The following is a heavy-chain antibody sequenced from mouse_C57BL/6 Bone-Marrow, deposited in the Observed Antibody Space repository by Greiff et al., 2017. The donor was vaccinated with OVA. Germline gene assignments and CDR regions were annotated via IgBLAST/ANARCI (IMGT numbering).Heavy chain of an antibody. D-gene: IGHD1-1*01. J-gene: IGHJ1*03. V-gene: IGHV2-4*01. CDR3: AKTEFVTTVVATLDWYFDV. CDR1: GFSLTSYG. Sequence: QVQLQQSGPGLVQPSQCLSISCTVSGFSLTSYGVHWVRQPPGKGLEWLGVIWSGGGTDYNAAFISGLSISKDNSKSQAFFKMNSLQADDTALYYWAKTEFVTTVVATLDWYFDVWGTGTTVTVSS. CDR2: IWSGGGT.